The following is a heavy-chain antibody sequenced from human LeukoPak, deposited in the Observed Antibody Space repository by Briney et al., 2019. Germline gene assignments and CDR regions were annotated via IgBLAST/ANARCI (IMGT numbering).Heavy chain of an antibody. J-gene: IGHJ6*02. D-gene: IGHD3-9*01. Sequence: GGSLRLSCAASGFTFSSYEMNWVRQAPGKGLEWVSYISSSGSTIYYADSVKGRFTISRDNAKNSLYLQMNSLRAEDTAVYYCARPLDLLTGYSGNYGMDVWGQGTTVTVSS. V-gene: IGHV3-48*03. CDR1: GFTFSSYE. CDR2: ISSSGSTI. CDR3: ARPLDLLTGYSGNYGMDV.